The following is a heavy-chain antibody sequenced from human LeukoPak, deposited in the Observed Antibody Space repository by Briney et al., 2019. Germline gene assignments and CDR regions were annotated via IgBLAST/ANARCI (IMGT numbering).Heavy chain of an antibody. D-gene: IGHD6-19*01. V-gene: IGHV3-7*05. CDR3: ARDNGGTGWVH. Sequence: GGSLRLSCAASGFTFNTFWMSWVRQAPGKGPEWVANIKQDGGEKHYVDSVKGRFTIFRDNVESSLYLQMNSLRAEDAAVYYCARDNGGTGWVHWGQGTLVTVSS. J-gene: IGHJ4*02. CDR1: GFTFNTFW. CDR2: IKQDGGEK.